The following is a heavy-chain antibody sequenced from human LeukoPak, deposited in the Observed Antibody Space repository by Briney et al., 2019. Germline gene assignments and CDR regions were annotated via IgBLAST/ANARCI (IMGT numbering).Heavy chain of an antibody. Sequence: GGSLRLSCAASGFTFSSYSMNWVRQAPGKGLEWVSSISSSSSSYIYYADSVKGRFTISRDNAKNSLYLQMNSLRAEDTAVYYCARSDTMVRGVIVGLTDYWGQGTLVTVSS. CDR3: ARSDTMVRGVIVGLTDY. CDR2: ISSSSSSYI. D-gene: IGHD3-10*01. V-gene: IGHV3-21*01. CDR1: GFTFSSYS. J-gene: IGHJ4*02.